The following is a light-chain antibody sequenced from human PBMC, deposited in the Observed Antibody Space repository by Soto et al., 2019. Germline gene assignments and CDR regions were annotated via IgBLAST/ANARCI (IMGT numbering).Light chain of an antibody. CDR1: QAITDY. CDR2: AAS. V-gene: IGKV1-27*01. Sequence: DIQMTQSTSSLSASVGDRVTITCRASQAITDYLAWYQQKPGQVPNLLIFAASTLQSGVPSRFSGSGSGTYFTLTITGLQPEDVATYYCQNYNSAPWTFGQGTKVDIK. J-gene: IGKJ1*01. CDR3: QNYNSAPWT.